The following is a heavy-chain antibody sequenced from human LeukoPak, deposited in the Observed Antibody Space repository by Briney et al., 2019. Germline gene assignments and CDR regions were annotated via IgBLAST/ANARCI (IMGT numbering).Heavy chain of an antibody. J-gene: IGHJ3*02. Sequence: KPSETLSLTCAVYGGSFSGYYWSWIRQPPGKGLEWIGEINHSGSTNYNPSLKSRVTISGDTSKNQFSLKLSSVTAAETAVYYCARGLTPDAFDIWGQGTMVTVSS. CDR1: GGSFSGYY. CDR2: INHSGST. V-gene: IGHV4-34*01. CDR3: ARGLTPDAFDI.